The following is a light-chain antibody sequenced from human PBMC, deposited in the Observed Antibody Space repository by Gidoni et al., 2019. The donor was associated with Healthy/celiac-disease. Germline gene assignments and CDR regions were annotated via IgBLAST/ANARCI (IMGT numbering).Light chain of an antibody. Sequence: QSALTQPASVSGSPGQSIPISCTGTSSDVGGYNYVSWYQQHPGKAPKLMIYEVSNRPSGVSNRFSGSKSGNTASLTISGLQAEDEADYYCSSYTSTQRNVFGTGTKVTVL. J-gene: IGLJ1*01. V-gene: IGLV2-14*01. CDR1: SSDVGGYNY. CDR3: SSYTSTQRNV. CDR2: EVS.